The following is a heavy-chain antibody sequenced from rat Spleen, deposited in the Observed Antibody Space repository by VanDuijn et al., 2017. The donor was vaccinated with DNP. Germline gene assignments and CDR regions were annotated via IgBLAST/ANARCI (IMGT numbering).Heavy chain of an antibody. CDR3: VTSPGPNWFAH. J-gene: IGHJ3*01. D-gene: IGHD1-4*01. V-gene: IGHV5-19*01. CDR1: GFTFSYYW. Sequence: EVQLVESGGGLVQPGESLKLSCVASGFTFSYYWMTWIRQVPGKGLEWVTSISPSGGGTYYRDSVKGRFTISRDNADHTLYLQMDSLRSEDTATYYCVTSPGPNWFAHWGQGTLVTVSS. CDR2: ISPSGGGT.